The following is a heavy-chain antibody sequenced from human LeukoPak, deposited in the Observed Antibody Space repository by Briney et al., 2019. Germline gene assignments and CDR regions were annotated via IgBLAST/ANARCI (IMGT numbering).Heavy chain of an antibody. CDR1: GFTFSNYA. Sequence: GGSLRLSCVASGFTFSNYAMHWVRQAPGKGLEWAAVISHDAKERYYGGPAKGRFTISRDNAKNTLYLQMNGLRAEDTAVYYCSRSAYYDGSGNYYDYWGQGTLVTVSS. CDR3: SRSAYYDGSGNYYDY. CDR2: ISHDAKER. V-gene: IGHV3-30*03. J-gene: IGHJ4*02. D-gene: IGHD3-22*01.